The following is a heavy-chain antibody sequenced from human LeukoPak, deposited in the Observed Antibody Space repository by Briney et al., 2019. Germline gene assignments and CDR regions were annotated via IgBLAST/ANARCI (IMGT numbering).Heavy chain of an antibody. Sequence: SGPALVNPTQTLTLTCTFSGFSLSTSGMCVSWIRQPPGKALEWLARIDWDDDKYYSTSLKTRLTISKDTSKNQVVLTMTNMDPVDTATYYCARFRVDTAMVTYFDYWGQGTLVTVSS. CDR2: IDWDDDK. CDR1: GFSLSTSGMC. D-gene: IGHD5-18*01. CDR3: ARFRVDTAMVTYFDY. V-gene: IGHV2-70*11. J-gene: IGHJ4*02.